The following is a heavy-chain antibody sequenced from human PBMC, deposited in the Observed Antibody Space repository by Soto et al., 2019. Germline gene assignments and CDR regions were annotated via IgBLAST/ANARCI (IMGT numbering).Heavy chain of an antibody. CDR1: GGSFSGYY. D-gene: IGHD5-18*01. CDR3: ATNRGYSYGSRYYYYGMDV. Sequence: SETLSLTCAVYGGSFSGYYWSWIRQPPGKGLEWIGEINHSGSTNYNPSLKSRVAISVDTSKNQFSLKLSSVTAADTAVYYCATNRGYSYGSRYYYYGMDVWGQGTTVTVSS. V-gene: IGHV4-34*01. J-gene: IGHJ6*02. CDR2: INHSGST.